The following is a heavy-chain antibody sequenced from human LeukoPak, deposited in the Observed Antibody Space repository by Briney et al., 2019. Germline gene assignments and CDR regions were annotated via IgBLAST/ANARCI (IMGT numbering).Heavy chain of an antibody. Sequence: SETLSLTCTVSGGSISSSSYSWGWIRQPPGKGLEWIGSIYYSGSTYYNPSLKSRVTISVDTSKNQFSLKLSSVTAADTAVYYCASDQWLHYGIDVRGQGTTVTVSS. CDR1: GGSISSSSYS. V-gene: IGHV4-39*01. D-gene: IGHD6-19*01. J-gene: IGHJ6*02. CDR2: IYYSGST. CDR3: ASDQWLHYGIDV.